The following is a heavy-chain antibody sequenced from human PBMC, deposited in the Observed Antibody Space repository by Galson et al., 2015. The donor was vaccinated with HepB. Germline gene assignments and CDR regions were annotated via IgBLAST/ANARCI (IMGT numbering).Heavy chain of an antibody. D-gene: IGHD4-17*01. Sequence: SVKVSCKASGYTFTNYYMHWVRQAPGQGLEWMGRINPNSGGTNYAQKFQGRVTLTRDTSISTVYMELTRLRSDDTAVYYCARDGHETTGLDFSYYYYMDVWGKGTTVTVSS. CDR3: ARDGHETTGLDFSYYYYMDV. J-gene: IGHJ6*03. V-gene: IGHV1-2*06. CDR1: GYTFTNYY. CDR2: INPNSGGT.